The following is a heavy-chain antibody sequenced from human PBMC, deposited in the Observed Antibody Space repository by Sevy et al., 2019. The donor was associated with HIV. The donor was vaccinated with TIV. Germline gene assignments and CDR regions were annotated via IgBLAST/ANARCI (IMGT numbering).Heavy chain of an antibody. CDR1: GFTFSSYN. CDR2: ISSSSSYI. CDR3: ARGWGFGELPYYFDY. J-gene: IGHJ4*02. Sequence: GGSLRLSCAASGFTFSSYNMNWVRQAPGKGLEWVSSISSSSSYIYYADSVKGRFTISRANAKNSLYLQMNSLRAEDTAVYYCARGWGFGELPYYFDYWGQGTLVTVSS. D-gene: IGHD3-10*01. V-gene: IGHV3-21*01.